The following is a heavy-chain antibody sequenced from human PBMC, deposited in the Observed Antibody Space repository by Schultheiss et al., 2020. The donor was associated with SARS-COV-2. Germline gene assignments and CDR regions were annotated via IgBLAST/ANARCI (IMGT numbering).Heavy chain of an antibody. V-gene: IGHV4-4*07. CDR2: IYTSGST. CDR3: ATLRGYSYGYVYDMDV. CDR1: GGSISSFY. J-gene: IGHJ6*02. Sequence: SQTLSLTCNVSGGSISSFYWSWIRQPAGKGLEWIGRIYTSGSTNYNPSLKSRVTMSVDTSKNQFSLKLSSVTAADTAVYYCATLRGYSYGYVYDMDVWGQGTTVTVSS. D-gene: IGHD5-18*01.